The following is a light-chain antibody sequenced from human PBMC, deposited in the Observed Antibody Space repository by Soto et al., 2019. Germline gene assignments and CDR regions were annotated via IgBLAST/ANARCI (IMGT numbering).Light chain of an antibody. V-gene: IGKV3-15*01. CDR2: DTS. J-gene: IGKJ4*01. CDR1: QGIGDT. CDR3: QPYNNWPLT. Sequence: EIVLTQSPGTLSLSPGERAILSCRASQGIGDTLAWYQHKPGQTPRLLIYDTSTRATGVPTRFSGSRSGAEFTLTINSLQSEDFAVYYCQPYNNWPLTFGGGTKVDIK.